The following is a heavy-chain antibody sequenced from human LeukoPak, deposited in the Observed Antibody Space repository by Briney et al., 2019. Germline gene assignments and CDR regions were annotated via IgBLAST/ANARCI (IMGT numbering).Heavy chain of an antibody. D-gene: IGHD6-13*01. CDR1: GFTFSSYA. V-gene: IGHV3-23*01. J-gene: IGHJ4*02. CDR2: ISGSGGST. CDR3: AKAQQQLVQNLDY. Sequence: GGSLRLSCAASGFTFSSYAMSWVRQAPGKGLEWVSAISGSGGSTYYADSVKGRFTISRDNSKNTLYLQMNSLRAEDTAVCYCAKAQQQLVQNLDYWGQGTLVTVSS.